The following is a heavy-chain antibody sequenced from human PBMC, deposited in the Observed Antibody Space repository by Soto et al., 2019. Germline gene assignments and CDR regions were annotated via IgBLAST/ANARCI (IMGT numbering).Heavy chain of an antibody. Sequence: EVQLVESGGGLVKPGGSLRLSCAASGFTFSSYSMNWVRQAPGKGLEWVSSISSSSSYIYYADSVKGRFTISRDNAKNSVELQMNSLRAEDTAVYYCAIDEGAAAGTFDYWGQGTLVTVSS. J-gene: IGHJ4*02. CDR2: ISSSSSYI. CDR1: GFTFSSYS. V-gene: IGHV3-21*01. D-gene: IGHD6-13*01. CDR3: AIDEGAAAGTFDY.